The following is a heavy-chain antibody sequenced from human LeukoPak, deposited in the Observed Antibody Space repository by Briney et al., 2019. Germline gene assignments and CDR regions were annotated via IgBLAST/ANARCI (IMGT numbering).Heavy chain of an antibody. CDR2: INPNSGGT. J-gene: IGHJ6*02. Sequence: ASVKVSCKASGYTFTGYYMHWVRQAPGQGLEWMGWINPNSGGTNYAQKFQGRVTMTRDTSISTAYMELSRLRSDDTAVYYCARVLLGYCSSTSCHTLKYGMGVWGQGTTVTVSS. V-gene: IGHV1-2*02. CDR3: ARVLLGYCSSTSCHTLKYGMGV. CDR1: GYTFTGYY. D-gene: IGHD2-2*01.